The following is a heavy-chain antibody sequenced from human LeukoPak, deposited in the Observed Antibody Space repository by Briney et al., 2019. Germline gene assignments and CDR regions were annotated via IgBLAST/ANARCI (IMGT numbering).Heavy chain of an antibody. D-gene: IGHD1-26*01. Sequence: SETLSLTCTVSAGSINSGAHYWSWIRQPAGKGLEWIGRIYASGNTNYNPSLKSRVTMSIGTSKNQFSLKLTSVTAADTAVYYCARSVVGATSAEYWGQGTLVTVSS. CDR1: AGSINSGAHY. J-gene: IGHJ4*02. CDR2: IYASGNT. V-gene: IGHV4-61*02. CDR3: ARSVVGATSAEY.